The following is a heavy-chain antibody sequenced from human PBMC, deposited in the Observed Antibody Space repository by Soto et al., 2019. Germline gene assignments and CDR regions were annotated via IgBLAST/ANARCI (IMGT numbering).Heavy chain of an antibody. D-gene: IGHD3-10*01. Sequence: EVQLVESGGGLIQPGGSLRLSCAVSGFTVSNNYMSWVRQAPGKGLEGVSVIYSGGYTAYGDSVKGRFTISRDNSKNTIYLKKKTRRAAATAVYYGGARAGGGGYWGQGTLVTVSS. V-gene: IGHV3-53*01. J-gene: IGHJ4*02. CDR3: GARAGGGGY. CDR2: IYSGGYT. CDR1: GFTVSNNY.